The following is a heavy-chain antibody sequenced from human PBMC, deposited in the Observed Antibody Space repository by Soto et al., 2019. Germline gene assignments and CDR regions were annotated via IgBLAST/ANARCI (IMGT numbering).Heavy chain of an antibody. J-gene: IGHJ4*02. CDR1: GFTFGNVA. CDR3: AKLYWNPRYFDS. D-gene: IGHD1-1*01. CDR2: ISDNGGNT. Sequence: GGSLRLSCAASGFTFGNVAMAWVRQAPGKGLEWVSSISDNGGNTDYADSARGRFTLSRDNSKNTLYLQMNHLKAEDTAVYYCAKLYWNPRYFDSWGQGARVTVSS. V-gene: IGHV3-23*01.